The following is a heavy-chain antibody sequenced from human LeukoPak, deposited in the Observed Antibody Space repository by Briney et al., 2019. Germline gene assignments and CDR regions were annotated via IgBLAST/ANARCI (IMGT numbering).Heavy chain of an antibody. D-gene: IGHD2-2*01. CDR2: IYYSGNT. CDR1: GGSISSYY. J-gene: IGHJ6*02. CDR3: ARDYCSSTSCYYYYGMDV. Sequence: PSETLSLTCTVSGGSISSYYWSWIRQPPGKGLEWIGYIYYSGNTNYNPSLKSRVTISVDTSKNQFSLKLSSVAAADTAVYYCARDYCSSTSCYYYYGMDVWGQGTTVTVSS. V-gene: IGHV4-59*12.